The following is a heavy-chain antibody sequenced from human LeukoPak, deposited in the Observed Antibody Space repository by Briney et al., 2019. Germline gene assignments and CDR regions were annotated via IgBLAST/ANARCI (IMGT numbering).Heavy chain of an antibody. D-gene: IGHD5-12*01. CDR3: ARDEGGYPDY. CDR2: IWYDGSNK. CDR1: GFTFSSYA. Sequence: GRSLRLSCAASGFTFSSYAIHWVRQAPGKGLEWVAVIWYDGSNKYYADSVKGRFTISRDNSKNTLYLQMNSLRAEDTAVYYCARDEGGYPDYWGQGTLVTVSS. J-gene: IGHJ4*02. V-gene: IGHV3-33*08.